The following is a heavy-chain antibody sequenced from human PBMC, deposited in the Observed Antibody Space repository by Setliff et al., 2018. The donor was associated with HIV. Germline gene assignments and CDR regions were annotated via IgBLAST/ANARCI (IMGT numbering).Heavy chain of an antibody. D-gene: IGHD3-16*01. Sequence: ASVKVSCKASGYTFTTYAMHWVRLAPGQRLEWMGWINAGNGNTKYSQRFQGRVIITRDTSASTAYMELSSLRSEDTAVYYCARTREAVMYYYYGMDVRGQGTTVTVSS. CDR3: ARTREAVMYYYYGMDV. CDR1: GYTFTTYA. V-gene: IGHV1-3*01. J-gene: IGHJ6*02. CDR2: INAGNGNT.